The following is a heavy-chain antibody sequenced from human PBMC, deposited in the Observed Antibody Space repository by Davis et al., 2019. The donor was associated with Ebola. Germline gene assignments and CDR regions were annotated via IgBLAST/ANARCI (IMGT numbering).Heavy chain of an antibody. D-gene: IGHD5-24*01. CDR1: GGSISSYY. J-gene: IGHJ4*02. CDR2: IYYRGST. V-gene: IGHV4-59*01. CDR3: ARATMATINN. Sequence: MPSETLSLTCTVSGGSISSYYWSWIRQPPGKGLEWIGYIYYRGSTNYNPSLKSRVTISVDTSKNQFSLKLSSVTAADTAVYYCARATMATINNWGQGTLVTVSS.